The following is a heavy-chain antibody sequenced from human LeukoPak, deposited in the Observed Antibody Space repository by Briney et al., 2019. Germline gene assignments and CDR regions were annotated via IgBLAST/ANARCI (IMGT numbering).Heavy chain of an antibody. D-gene: IGHD2-2*01. CDR3: ARTGGDCSSTSCYRNWFDP. CDR1: GYTFTTYG. V-gene: IGHV1-18*04. J-gene: IGHJ5*02. Sequence: ASVKVSCKASGYTFTTYGSSWVRQAPGQGLEWMGWISGYNGNTKYAQKVQGRVTMTTDTSTSTAYMELRSLRSDDTAVYYCARTGGDCSSTSCYRNWFDPWGQGTLVTVSS. CDR2: ISGYNGNT.